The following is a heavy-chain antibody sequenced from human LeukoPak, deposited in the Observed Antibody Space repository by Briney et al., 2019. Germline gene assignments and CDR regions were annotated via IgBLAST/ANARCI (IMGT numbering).Heavy chain of an antibody. Sequence: PGGSLRLSCAASGFAISDYSMNWVRQVPGKGLEWVSYISSSSNKVHYADSVKGRFTISRDNAKNSLFLQMNSLSADDTAVYYCARNFYCGGDCAISYFDYWGQGTLVTVSS. CDR2: ISSSSNKV. CDR3: ARNFYCGGDCAISYFDY. J-gene: IGHJ4*02. CDR1: GFAISDYS. D-gene: IGHD2-21*02. V-gene: IGHV3-48*01.